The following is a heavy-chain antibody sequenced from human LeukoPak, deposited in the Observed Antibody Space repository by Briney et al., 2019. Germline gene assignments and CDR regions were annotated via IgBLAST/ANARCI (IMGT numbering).Heavy chain of an antibody. CDR3: ARGDPTYYDFWSGFSRRNNWFDP. V-gene: IGHV4-34*01. Sequence: SETLSLTCAVYGGSFSGYYWSWIRQPPGKGLEWIGEINHSGSTNHNPSLKSRVTISVDTSKNQFSLKLSSVTAADTAVYYCARGDPTYYDFWSGFSRRNNWFDPWGQGTLVTVSS. D-gene: IGHD3-3*01. CDR2: INHSGST. CDR1: GGSFSGYY. J-gene: IGHJ5*02.